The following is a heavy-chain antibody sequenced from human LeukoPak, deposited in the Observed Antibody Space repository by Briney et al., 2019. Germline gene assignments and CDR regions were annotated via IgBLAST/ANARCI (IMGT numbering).Heavy chain of an antibody. J-gene: IGHJ6*03. V-gene: IGHV4-61*02. D-gene: IGHD3-3*01. CDR2: IYTSGST. Sequence: SQTLSLTCTVSGGSISSGSYYWSWIRQPAGKGLEWIGRIYTSGSTNYNPSLESRVTISVDTSKNQFSLKLSSVTAADTAVYYCARLGTRTYYDFWSGYGYYYYMDVWGKGTTVTVSS. CDR3: ARLGTRTYYDFWSGYGYYYYMDV. CDR1: GGSISSGSYY.